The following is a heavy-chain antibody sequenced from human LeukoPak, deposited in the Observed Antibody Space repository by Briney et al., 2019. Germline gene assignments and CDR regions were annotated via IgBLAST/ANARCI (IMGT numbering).Heavy chain of an antibody. CDR2: INPNSGGT. CDR3: ARAAYYYDGSGYYLGD. D-gene: IGHD3-22*01. CDR1: GCPFTDYY. V-gene: IGHV1-2*06. Sequence: ASVKVSCKASGCPFTDYYMHWVRQAPGQGLEGMGRINPNSGGTNYAQKFQARVTMTRDTSISTAYMELSRLRSDDTALYYCARAAYYYDGSGYYLGDWGQGTLVTVSS. J-gene: IGHJ4*02.